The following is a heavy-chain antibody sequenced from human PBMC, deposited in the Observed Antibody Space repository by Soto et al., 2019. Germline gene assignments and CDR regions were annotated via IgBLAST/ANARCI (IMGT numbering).Heavy chain of an antibody. V-gene: IGHV3-9*01. CDR3: AKAKLRYFDWSTFDY. CDR2: ISWNSGNI. Sequence: PGGSLRLSCAASGFTFDDYAMHWVRQAPGKGLEWVSGISWNSGNIAYADSVKGRFTISRDNAKNSLYLQMNSLRAEDTALYYCAKAKLRYFDWSTFDYWGKGTLVTVSS. D-gene: IGHD3-9*01. CDR1: GFTFDDYA. J-gene: IGHJ4*02.